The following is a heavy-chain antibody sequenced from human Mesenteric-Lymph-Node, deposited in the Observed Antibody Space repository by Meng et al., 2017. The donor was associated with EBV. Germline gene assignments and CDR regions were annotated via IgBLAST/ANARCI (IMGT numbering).Heavy chain of an antibody. CDR1: GYTFINYG. CDR3: ARDQYCSGGSCLEIDF. V-gene: IGHV1-18*01. Sequence: QVQLVQSGAGVKKPGASVKVSCKASGYTFINYGISWVRQAPGQGLEWMGWISGYTGNTKYAEKVQGRVTMTTDTSTSTAYMELGSLRSNDTAVYYCARDQYCSGGSCLEIDFWGQGTLVTVSS. CDR2: ISGYTGNT. D-gene: IGHD2-15*01. J-gene: IGHJ4*02.